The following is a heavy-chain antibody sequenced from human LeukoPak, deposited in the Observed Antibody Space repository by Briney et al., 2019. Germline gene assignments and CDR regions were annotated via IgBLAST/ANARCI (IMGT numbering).Heavy chain of an antibody. CDR3: ARAGDGSGSYDNADYDY. Sequence: SETLSLTCTVSGGSISNYYWNWIRQPAGKGLEWIGRIYTSGSTNYNPSLKSRVTMSIDTSKNQFSLKVISVTAADAAVYYCARAGDGSGSYDNADYDYWGQGTLVTVSS. CDR1: GGSISNYY. D-gene: IGHD3-10*01. J-gene: IGHJ4*02. V-gene: IGHV4-4*07. CDR2: IYTSGST.